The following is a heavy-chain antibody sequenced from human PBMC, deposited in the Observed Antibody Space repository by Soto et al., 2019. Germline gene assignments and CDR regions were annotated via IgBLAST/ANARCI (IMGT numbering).Heavy chain of an antibody. CDR2: FDPEDGET. CDR3: ATGYFFSKSDYYYYYMDV. Sequence: ASVKVSCKGSGYTLTELSMHWVRQAPGKGLEWMGGFDPEDGETIYAQKFQGRVTMTEDTSTDTAYMELSSLRSEDTAVYYCATGYFFSKSDYYYYYMDVWGKGTTVTVSS. V-gene: IGHV1-24*01. J-gene: IGHJ6*03. CDR1: GYTLTELS. D-gene: IGHD3-3*01.